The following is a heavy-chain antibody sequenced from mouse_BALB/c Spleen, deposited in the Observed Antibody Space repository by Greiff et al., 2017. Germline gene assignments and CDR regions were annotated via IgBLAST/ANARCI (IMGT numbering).Heavy chain of an antibody. V-gene: IGHV2-9*02. CDR2: IWAGGST. D-gene: IGHD1-1*02. Sequence: VMLVESGPGLVAPSQSLSITCTVSGFSLTSYGVHWVRQPPGKGLEWLGVIWAGGSTNYNSALMSRLSISKDNSKSQVFLKMNSLQTDDTAMYYCAREFYGRKGYFDVWGAGTTVTVSS. CDR1: GFSLTSYG. CDR3: AREFYGRKGYFDV. J-gene: IGHJ1*01.